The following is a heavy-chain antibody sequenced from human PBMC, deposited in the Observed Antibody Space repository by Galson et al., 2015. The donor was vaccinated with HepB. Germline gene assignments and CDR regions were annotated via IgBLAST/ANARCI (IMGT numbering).Heavy chain of an antibody. J-gene: IGHJ4*02. V-gene: IGHV3-23*01. Sequence: SLRLSCAASGFTFSSYAMSWVRQAPGKGLEWVSAISGSGGSTYYADSVKGRFTISRDNSKNTLYLQMNSLRAEDTAVYYCAKDTRSGKGTYYFDYWGQGTLVTVSS. D-gene: IGHD1-26*01. CDR2: ISGSGGST. CDR3: AKDTRSGKGTYYFDY. CDR1: GFTFSSYA.